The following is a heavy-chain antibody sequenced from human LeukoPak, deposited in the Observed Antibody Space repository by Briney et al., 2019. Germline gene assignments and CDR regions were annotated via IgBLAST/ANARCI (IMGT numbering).Heavy chain of an antibody. J-gene: IGHJ4*02. CDR2: ITGSSDYI. CDR1: GFTFSRYS. D-gene: IGHD3-10*01. Sequence: GGSLRLSCAASGFTFSRYSVNWVRQAPGKGLEWVSCITGSSDYIFYADSARGRFTISRDNAKNSLFLQMNSLRAEDTAVYYCAKFKGHYGDSEYYFDSWGQGTLVTVSS. CDR3: AKFKGHYGDSEYYFDS. V-gene: IGHV3-21*01.